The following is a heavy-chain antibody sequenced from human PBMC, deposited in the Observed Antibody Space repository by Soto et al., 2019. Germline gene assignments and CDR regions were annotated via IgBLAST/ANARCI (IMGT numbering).Heavy chain of an antibody. D-gene: IGHD3-22*01. CDR3: ALRSMAVVPEY. Sequence: QVQLQESGPGLVKPSETLSLTCAVSGDSISSYYCMWIRQPPGKGLESIGYLYYGRSANYNPSLKSRXTXSXXTSTNQCSLTLSSMTAADTAVYYCALRSMAVVPEYWGQGTLVTVSS. J-gene: IGHJ4*02. CDR2: LYYGRSA. V-gene: IGHV4-59*01. CDR1: GDSISSYY.